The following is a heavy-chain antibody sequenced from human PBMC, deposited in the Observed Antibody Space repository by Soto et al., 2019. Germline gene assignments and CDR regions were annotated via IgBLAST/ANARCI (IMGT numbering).Heavy chain of an antibody. CDR2: IIPIFGTA. V-gene: IGHV1-69*13. Sequence: SVKVSCKASGGTFSSYAISWVRQAPGQGLEWMGGIIPIFGTANYAQKFQGRVTITADESTSTAYMELSSLRSEDTAVYYCARDPEYYYDSSGYYPGLGWFDPWGQGTLVTVSS. CDR3: ARDPEYYYDSSGYYPGLGWFDP. CDR1: GGTFSSYA. J-gene: IGHJ5*02. D-gene: IGHD3-22*01.